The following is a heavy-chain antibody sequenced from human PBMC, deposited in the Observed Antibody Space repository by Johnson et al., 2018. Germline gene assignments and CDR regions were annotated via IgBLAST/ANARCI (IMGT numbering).Heavy chain of an antibody. V-gene: IGHV4-34*01. J-gene: IGHJ1*01. CDR3: ARAPLGATRTQYFQH. D-gene: IGHD1-26*01. Sequence: QVQLQQWGAGLLKPSETXSLTCAVYGGSFSDYYWSWIRQPPGKGLEWAGEINYSASTNYNPSLKSRGNISVDTSKNQFSLKLSSVIAADPAVYYCARAPLGATRTQYFQHWGQGTLVIVSS. CDR1: GGSFSDYY. CDR2: INYSAST.